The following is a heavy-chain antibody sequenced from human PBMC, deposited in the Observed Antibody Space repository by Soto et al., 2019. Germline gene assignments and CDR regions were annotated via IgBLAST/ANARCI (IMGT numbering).Heavy chain of an antibody. D-gene: IGHD2-15*01. Sequence: QLQLQESGSGLVKPSQTLSLTCAVSGGSISSGGYSWSWIRQPPGKGLEWMGYIYHSGSTYYNPSLKTPLTLSLDRPTYQFSLKLSSVPPADTAVSYGARGQVVPAPHWGQGTLVTVSS. CDR1: GGSISSGGYS. CDR2: IYHSGST. J-gene: IGHJ4*02. V-gene: IGHV4-30-2*01. CDR3: ARGQVVPAPH.